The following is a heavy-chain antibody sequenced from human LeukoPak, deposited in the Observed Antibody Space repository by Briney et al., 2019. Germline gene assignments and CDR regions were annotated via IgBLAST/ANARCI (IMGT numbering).Heavy chain of an antibody. CDR1: GFTFSSYA. J-gene: IGHJ4*02. D-gene: IGHD6-13*01. CDR2: ISSNGGST. CDR3: VKEGTPSIAAAGTPFLWPFDY. V-gene: IGHV3-64D*06. Sequence: GGSLRLSCPASGFTFSSYAMHWVRQAPGKGLEYVSAISSNGGSTYYADSVKGRFTISRDNSKNTLYLQMSSLRAEDTAVYYCVKEGTPSIAAAGTPFLWPFDYWGQGTLVTVSS.